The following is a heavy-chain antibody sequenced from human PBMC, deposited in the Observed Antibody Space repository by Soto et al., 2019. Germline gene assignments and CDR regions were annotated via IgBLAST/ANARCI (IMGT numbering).Heavy chain of an antibody. V-gene: IGHV3-11*06. CDR2: ISSSSSYT. CDR3: ARDTDYYDSSAPGS. CDR1: GYPFSDYY. Sequence: PGGSTRISCAASGYPFSDYYMSWIRQAPGKGLEWVSYISSSSSYTNYADSVKGRFTISRDNAKNSLYLQMNSLRAEDTAVYYCARDTDYYDSSAPGSWGQGTLVTVSS. J-gene: IGHJ5*02. D-gene: IGHD3-22*01.